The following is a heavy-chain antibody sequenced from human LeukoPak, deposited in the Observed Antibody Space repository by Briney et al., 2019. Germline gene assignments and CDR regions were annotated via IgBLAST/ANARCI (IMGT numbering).Heavy chain of an antibody. CDR3: ARHPWKYELDWFDP. Sequence: SETLSLTCAVYGGSFSGYYWSWIRQPPGKGLEWIGEINHSGSTYYNPSLKSRVTISVDTSKNQFSLKLSSVTAADTAVYYCARHPWKYELDWFDPWGQGTLVTVSS. J-gene: IGHJ5*02. V-gene: IGHV4-34*01. CDR1: GGSFSGYY. D-gene: IGHD1-1*01. CDR2: INHSGST.